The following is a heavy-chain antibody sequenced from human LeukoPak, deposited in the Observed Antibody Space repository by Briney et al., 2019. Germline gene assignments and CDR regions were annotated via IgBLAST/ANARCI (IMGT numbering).Heavy chain of an antibody. V-gene: IGHV3-48*03. D-gene: IGHD4-17*01. J-gene: IGHJ4*02. CDR3: AKTVTFDF. CDR2: ISDSGSTI. Sequence: PRGSVRLSCAASGFTFSNYEMNWVGQAPGKGLEWVSYISDSGSTIYYADSVKGRFTISRDNAKNSLYLQMSGLRAEDTAVYFCAKTVTFDFWGQGNLVPVSS. CDR1: GFTFSNYE.